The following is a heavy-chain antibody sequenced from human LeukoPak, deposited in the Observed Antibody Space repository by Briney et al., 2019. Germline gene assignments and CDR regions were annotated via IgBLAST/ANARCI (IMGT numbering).Heavy chain of an antibody. V-gene: IGHV3-23*01. D-gene: IGHD4-17*01. CDR2: ISGSGGST. J-gene: IGHJ5*02. CDR3: AKDQAVTTTWDWFDP. Sequence: PGGSLRLSCAASGFTFSSYAMSWVRQPPGKGLEWVSAISGSGGSTYYADSVRGRFTISRDNSKNTLYLQMNSLRAEDTAVYYCAKDQAVTTTWDWFDPWGQGTLVTVSS. CDR1: GFTFSSYA.